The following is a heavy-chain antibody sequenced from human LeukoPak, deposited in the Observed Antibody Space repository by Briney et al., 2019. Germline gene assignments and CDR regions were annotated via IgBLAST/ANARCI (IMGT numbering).Heavy chain of an antibody. V-gene: IGHV4-31*03. CDR1: GASISSGGYY. D-gene: IGHD2-2*01. J-gene: IGHJ3*02. Sequence: SQTLSLTCTVSGASISSGGYYWRWPRQHPGKGVEWFGSIHDSGSTYYNPSLKSRVTISVDASKNQFSLKVNSVTAADTAVYYCARVSKYQLLSGGYDAFDIWGQGTMVAVSP. CDR3: ARVSKYQLLSGGYDAFDI. CDR2: IHDSGST.